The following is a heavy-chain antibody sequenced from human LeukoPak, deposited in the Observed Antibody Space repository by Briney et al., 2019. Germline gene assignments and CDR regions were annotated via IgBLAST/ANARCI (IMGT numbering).Heavy chain of an antibody. CDR2: TYYTSKWYN. V-gene: IGHV6-1*01. D-gene: IGHD1-1*01. CDR1: GDSVSSNSAG. Sequence: SQTLSLTCAISGDSVSSNSAGWNWIRQSPSRGLEWLGRTYYTSKWYNHYAVSVKSRIIINPDTSKSHFSLQLNSVTPEDTAVYYCARDLNGWVWIDTWGERTLGSVS. CDR3: ARDLNGWVWIDT. J-gene: IGHJ5*02.